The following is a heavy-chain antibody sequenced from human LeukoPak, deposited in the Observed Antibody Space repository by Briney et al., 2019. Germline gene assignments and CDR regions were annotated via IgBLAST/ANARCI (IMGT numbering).Heavy chain of an antibody. CDR1: GFTFSYYS. D-gene: IGHD6-13*01. CDR3: AKVDRGDYSSSPVPYYNYYMNV. V-gene: IGHV3-21*01. J-gene: IGHJ6*03. Sequence: GGSLRLSCAASGFTFSYYSMNWVRKAPGRGLEWVSCISSSSSLIFYSDSVRGRFTISRDNAKNLLYLHMNSLRVEDTAVYYCAKVDRGDYSSSPVPYYNYYMNVWGKGTTVTVSS. CDR2: ISSSSSLI.